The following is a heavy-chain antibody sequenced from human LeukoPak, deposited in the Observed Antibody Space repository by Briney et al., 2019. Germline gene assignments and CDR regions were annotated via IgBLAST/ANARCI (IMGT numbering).Heavy chain of an antibody. CDR3: AREYCSGGSCSFDY. Sequence: ASVKVSCKASGGTFSIYAISWVRQAPGQGLEWMGWISAYNGNRNYAQKLQGRVTMTTDTSTSTAYMELRSLRSDDTAVYYCAREYCSGGSCSFDYWGQGTLVTVSS. CDR1: GGTFSIYA. D-gene: IGHD2-15*01. J-gene: IGHJ4*02. V-gene: IGHV1-18*01. CDR2: ISAYNGNR.